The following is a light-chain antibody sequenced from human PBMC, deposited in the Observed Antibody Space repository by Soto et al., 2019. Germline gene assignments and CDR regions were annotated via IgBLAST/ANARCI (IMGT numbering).Light chain of an antibody. J-gene: IGLJ1*01. Sequence: QSVLTQPASVSGSPGQSITISCTGTSSDVGGYNYVSWYQHHPGKAPKLMIYDVSNRPSGVSNRFSGSKSGNTASLTISGLQPEDEADYYCSSYTTSNSRQIVCGTGTKVT. V-gene: IGLV2-14*03. CDR3: SSYTTSNSRQIV. CDR2: DVS. CDR1: SSDVGGYNY.